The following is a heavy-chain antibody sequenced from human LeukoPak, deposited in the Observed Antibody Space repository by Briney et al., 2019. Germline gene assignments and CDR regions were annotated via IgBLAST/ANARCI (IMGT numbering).Heavy chain of an antibody. D-gene: IGHD3-22*01. CDR3: AKKDSGGSYNWFDP. CDR2: ISYDGSNK. Sequence: GGSLRLSCAASGFTFSSYAMHWVRQAPGKGLEWVAVISYDGSNKYYADSVKGRFTVSRDNSKNIVFLQMNNLRAEDTAVYYCAKKDSGGSYNWFDPWGQGTLVTVSS. V-gene: IGHV3-30-3*02. J-gene: IGHJ5*02. CDR1: GFTFSSYA.